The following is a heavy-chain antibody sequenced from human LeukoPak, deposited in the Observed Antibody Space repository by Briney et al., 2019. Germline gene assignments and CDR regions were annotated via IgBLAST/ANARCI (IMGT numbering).Heavy chain of an antibody. CDR3: ARGQQLVGNYYYYGMDV. Sequence: SVKVSCKASGGTFSSYAISWVRQAPGQGLEWMGGIIPIFGTVHYAQTFQGRVTITADESTNTAYIELTSLRSDDTALYYCARGQQLVGNYYYYGMDVWGQGTTVTVSS. J-gene: IGHJ6*02. CDR2: IIPIFGTV. V-gene: IGHV1-69*13. CDR1: GGTFSSYA. D-gene: IGHD6-13*01.